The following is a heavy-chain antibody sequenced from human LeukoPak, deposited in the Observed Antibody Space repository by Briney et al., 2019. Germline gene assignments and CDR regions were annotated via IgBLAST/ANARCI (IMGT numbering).Heavy chain of an antibody. Sequence: SETLSLTCTVSGGSISGYYRTWIRHPPGKGLEWIAYIHYTGRTNYNPSLKSRVTIFVDTSNNQFSLKLNSVTAADTAVYYCARILDSRLADYWGQGTLVTVSS. CDR1: GGSISGYY. CDR3: ARILDSRLADY. D-gene: IGHD3-16*01. V-gene: IGHV4-59*01. J-gene: IGHJ4*02. CDR2: IHYTGRT.